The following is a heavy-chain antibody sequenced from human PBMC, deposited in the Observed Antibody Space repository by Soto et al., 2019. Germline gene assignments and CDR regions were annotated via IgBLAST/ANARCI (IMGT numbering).Heavy chain of an antibody. V-gene: IGHV4-59*01. D-gene: IGHD6-19*01. CDR2: IYYSGST. CDR1: GGSISSYY. Sequence: SETLSLTCTVSGGSISSYYWSWIRQPPGKGLEWVGYIYYSGSTNYNPSLKRRVTISVDTSKNQFSLKLSSVTAADTAVYYCARRGAAGDACDIWGQGTMVTVSS. J-gene: IGHJ3*02. CDR3: ARRGAAGDACDI.